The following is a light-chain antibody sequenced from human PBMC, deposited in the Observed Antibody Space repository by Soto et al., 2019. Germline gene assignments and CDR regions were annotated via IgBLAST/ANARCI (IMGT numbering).Light chain of an antibody. Sequence: EIGLTQPPGTLSLSPGERATLSCRASHIFMKDLSWYQQKPGQAPRLLIYDSSTRASVIPPRFSGGGSGTDFSLTISSLQSEDFAVYYCQQYNKWPLTFGGGTKVAIK. CDR3: QQYNKWPLT. J-gene: IGKJ4*01. CDR2: DSS. CDR1: HIFMKD. V-gene: IGKV3-15*01.